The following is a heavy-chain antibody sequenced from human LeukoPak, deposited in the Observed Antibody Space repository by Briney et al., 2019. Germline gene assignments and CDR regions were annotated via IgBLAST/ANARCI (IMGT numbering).Heavy chain of an antibody. CDR2: FDPEDGET. CDR3: ATALRSWFDP. CDR1: GYTLTDLS. D-gene: IGHD5/OR15-5a*01. J-gene: IGHJ5*02. V-gene: IGHV1-24*01. Sequence: ASVKVSCKVSGYTLTDLSMNWVRQAPGKGLEWMGGFDPEDGETIYAQKFQGRVTMTEDTSTDTAYMELSSLRSEDTAVYYCATALRSWFDPWGQGTLVTVSS.